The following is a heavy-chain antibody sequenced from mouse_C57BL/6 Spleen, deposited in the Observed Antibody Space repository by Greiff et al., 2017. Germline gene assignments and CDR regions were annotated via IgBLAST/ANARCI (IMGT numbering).Heavy chain of an antibody. Sequence: QVQLQQSGAELARPGASVKLSCKASGYTFTSYGISWVKQRTGQGLEWIGEIYPRSGNTYYNEKFKGKATLTADKSSSTAYMELRSLTSEDSAVYFCARSLFITTVVAMDYYAMDYWGQGTSFTVSS. V-gene: IGHV1-81*01. CDR1: GYTFTSYG. J-gene: IGHJ4*01. CDR2: IYPRSGNT. D-gene: IGHD1-1*01. CDR3: ARSLFITTVVAMDYYAMDY.